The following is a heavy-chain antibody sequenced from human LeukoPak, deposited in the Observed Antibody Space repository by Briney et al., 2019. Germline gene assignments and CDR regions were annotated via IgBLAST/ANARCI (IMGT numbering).Heavy chain of an antibody. V-gene: IGHV3-64D*06. Sequence: GGSLRLSCLVSGFTFSTYVMHWVRQAPGKGLEYVSAISSNGDNTYYADSVKGRFTISRDNSKNTLYLQMSSLRPDDTAVYFCVRGTGYWGQGTLVTVSS. CDR3: VRGTGY. CDR1: GFTFSTYV. J-gene: IGHJ4*02. CDR2: ISSNGDNT.